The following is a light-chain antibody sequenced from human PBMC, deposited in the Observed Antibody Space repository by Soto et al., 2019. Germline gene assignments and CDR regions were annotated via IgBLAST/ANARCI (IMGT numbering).Light chain of an antibody. Sequence: DIQMTQSPSSLSASVGDRVTITCRASQGISNYLAWYQQKPGKVPKLLIYGASTLQSGVPSRFSGSGAGTDFTLTISSLQPEDGATYDCQKYNSAPMTCGQGTKVEIK. CDR2: GAS. J-gene: IGKJ1*01. V-gene: IGKV1-27*01. CDR3: QKYNSAPMT. CDR1: QGISNY.